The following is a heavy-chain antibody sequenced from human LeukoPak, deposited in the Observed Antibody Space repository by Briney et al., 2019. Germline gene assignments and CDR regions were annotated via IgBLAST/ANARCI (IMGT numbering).Heavy chain of an antibody. CDR1: GGSFSGYY. Sequence: SETLSLTCAVYGGSFSGYYWSWIRQPPGKGLEWIGEINPSGSTNYNPSLKSRVTISVDTSKNQFSLKLSSVTAADTAVYYCARFLSDVVVVAATPVDAFDIWGQGTMVTVSS. CDR2: INPSGST. J-gene: IGHJ3*02. D-gene: IGHD2-15*01. CDR3: ARFLSDVVVVAATPVDAFDI. V-gene: IGHV4-34*01.